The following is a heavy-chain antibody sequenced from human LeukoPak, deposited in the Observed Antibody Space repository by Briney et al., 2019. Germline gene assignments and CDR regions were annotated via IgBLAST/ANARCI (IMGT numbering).Heavy chain of an antibody. J-gene: IGHJ5*01. V-gene: IGHV4-38-2*01. Sequence: SETLSLTCGVSGYSISSGYYWGWIRQPPGKGLEWIGNMYHSGSTDYNSSLKSRVTISIDTSKNQFSLNLRSVTAADTAVYYCARHKSYCPTSTCYYIDSWGQGTLVTVSS. CDR3: ARHKSYCPTSTCYYIDS. D-gene: IGHD2-2*01. CDR2: MYHSGST. CDR1: GYSISSGYY.